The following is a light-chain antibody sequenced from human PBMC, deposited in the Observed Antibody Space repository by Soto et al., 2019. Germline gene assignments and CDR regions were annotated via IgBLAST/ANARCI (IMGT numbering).Light chain of an antibody. CDR1: QTVSSSY. V-gene: IGKV3-20*01. CDR2: GAS. Sequence: EIVLTQSPGTLSFSPLEIATLSFSASQTVSSSYLAWYQQKPGQAPRLLIYGASSRATGIPDRFSGSGSGTIFSLTISRLEPEDFAVYYCQNYGSSPKTFGQGTKVDIK. J-gene: IGKJ1*01. CDR3: QNYGSSPKT.